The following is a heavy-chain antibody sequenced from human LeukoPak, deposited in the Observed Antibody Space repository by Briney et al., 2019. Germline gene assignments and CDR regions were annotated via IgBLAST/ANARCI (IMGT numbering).Heavy chain of an antibody. CDR3: ARDSYSSGWYAWFDP. Sequence: KPSETLSLTCTVSGGSISSYYWSWIRQPAGKGLEWIGRIYTSGSTNYNPSLKSRVTMSVDTSKNQFSLKLSSVPAADTAVYYCARDSYSSGWYAWFDPWGQGTLVTVSS. D-gene: IGHD6-19*01. J-gene: IGHJ5*02. CDR2: IYTSGST. CDR1: GGSISSYY. V-gene: IGHV4-4*07.